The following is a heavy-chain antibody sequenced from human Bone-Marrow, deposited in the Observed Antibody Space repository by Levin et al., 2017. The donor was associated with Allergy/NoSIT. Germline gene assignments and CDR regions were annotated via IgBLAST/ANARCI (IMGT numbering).Heavy chain of an antibody. CDR1: GTMFSRYD. J-gene: IGHJ5*02. CDR3: ARSLRIAGTVGNRFWDL. D-gene: IGHD4-23*01. V-gene: IGHV1-69*01. CDR2: IIPMIGTP. Sequence: KLGESLKISCKASGTMFSRYDITWVRQAPGQGLEWMGGIIPMIGTPNYAQKFQGRVTITADESTNTAYMDLSNVTSEDTAVYYCARSLRIAGTVGNRFWDLWGQGTLVTVSS.